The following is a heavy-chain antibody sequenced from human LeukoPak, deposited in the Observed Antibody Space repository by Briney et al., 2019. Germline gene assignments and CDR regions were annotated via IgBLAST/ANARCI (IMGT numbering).Heavy chain of an antibody. V-gene: IGHV4-59*13. J-gene: IGHJ4*02. CDR1: GGSISSYY. CDR3: ARNYDILTGYYVLDY. D-gene: IGHD3-9*01. CDR2: IYYSGST. Sequence: SETLSLTCTVSGGSISSYYWSWIRQLPGKGLEWIGYIYYSGSTNYNPSLKSRVTISVDTSKNQFSLKLSSVTAADTAVYYCARNYDILTGYYVLDYWGQGTLVTVSS.